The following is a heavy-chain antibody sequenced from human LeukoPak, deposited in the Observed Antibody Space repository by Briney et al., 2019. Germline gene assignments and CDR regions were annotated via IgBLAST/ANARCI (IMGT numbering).Heavy chain of an antibody. V-gene: IGHV5-51*01. D-gene: IGHD1-26*01. Sequence: PGESLKISCKGSGYSFTSYWIGWVRQMPGKGLEWMGIFYPADSDTRYSPSFQGQVTISADKSISTAYLQWSSLKASDTAMYYCARYSGSYSTSYYFDYGGKGTLVTVSS. CDR1: GYSFTSYW. CDR2: FYPADSDT. CDR3: ARYSGSYSTSYYFDY. J-gene: IGHJ4*02.